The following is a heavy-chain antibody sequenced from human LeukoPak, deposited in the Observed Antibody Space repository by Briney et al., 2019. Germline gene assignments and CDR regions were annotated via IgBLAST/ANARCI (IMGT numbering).Heavy chain of an antibody. CDR2: IYYIGST. V-gene: IGHV4-59*01. J-gene: IGHJ4*02. D-gene: IGHD5-24*01. CDR1: GGSISSYF. CDR3: ASTRRDGYPFDY. Sequence: SPSETLSLTCTVSGGSISSYFWTWIRQPPGKGLEWIGYIYYIGSTNYNPSLKSRVTVSVDTSKNQFSLRLSSVTAADTAVYYCASTRRDGYPFDYWGQGTLVTVSS.